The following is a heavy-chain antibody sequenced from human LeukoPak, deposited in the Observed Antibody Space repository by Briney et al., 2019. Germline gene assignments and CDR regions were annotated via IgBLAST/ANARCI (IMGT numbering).Heavy chain of an antibody. CDR2: ISYDGSNK. Sequence: GGSLRLSCAASGFTFSSYAMHWVRQTPGKGLEWVAVISYDGSNKYYADSVKGRFTISRDNSKNTLYLQMNSLRAEDTAVYYCARADGCSSTSCYKAFDIWGQGTMVTVSS. CDR1: GFTFSSYA. J-gene: IGHJ3*02. D-gene: IGHD2-2*02. V-gene: IGHV3-30-3*01. CDR3: ARADGCSSTSCYKAFDI.